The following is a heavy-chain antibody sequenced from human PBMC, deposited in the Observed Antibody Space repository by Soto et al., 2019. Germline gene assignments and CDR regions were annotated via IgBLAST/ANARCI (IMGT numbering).Heavy chain of an antibody. J-gene: IGHJ4*02. CDR2: IIGNGETA. D-gene: IGHD4-17*01. Sequence: EVQLLEAGGGLVQPGGSLRLSCAASGFSFRNYGMSWVRQAPGKGLEWLSAIIGNGETAYYADSVRGRFTISRDNSKNTLYLQLNDLVAEDTAIYYCAKDYDYGDSLPFDYWGQGTLVTVSS. V-gene: IGHV3-23*01. CDR1: GFSFRNYG. CDR3: AKDYDYGDSLPFDY.